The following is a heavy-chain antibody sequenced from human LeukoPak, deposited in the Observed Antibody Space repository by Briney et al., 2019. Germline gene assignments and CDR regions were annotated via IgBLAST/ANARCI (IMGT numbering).Heavy chain of an antibody. D-gene: IGHD3-10*01. CDR1: GGSISSGGYY. V-gene: IGHV4-30-2*01. J-gene: IGHJ4*02. CDR2: IYHSGST. CDR3: ARDDGYGSGTYYYDF. Sequence: SETLSLTCTVSGGSISSGGYYWSWIRQPPGKGLEWIGYIYHSGSTYYNPSLKSRVTISVDRSKNQFSLNLSSVTAADTAVYYCARDDGYGSGTYYYDFWGQGTLVTVSS.